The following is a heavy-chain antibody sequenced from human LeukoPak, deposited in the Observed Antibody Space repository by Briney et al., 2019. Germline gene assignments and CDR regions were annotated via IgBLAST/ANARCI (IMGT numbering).Heavy chain of an antibody. Sequence: SETLSPTCAVYGGSFSVYYWSWIRQPPGKGLEWIGEINHSGSTNYNPSLKSRVTISVDTSKNQFSLKLSSVTAADTAVYYCARPNGDYDDAFDIWGQGTMVTVSS. CDR3: ARPNGDYDDAFDI. V-gene: IGHV4-34*01. CDR1: GGSFSVYY. D-gene: IGHD4-17*01. CDR2: INHSGST. J-gene: IGHJ3*02.